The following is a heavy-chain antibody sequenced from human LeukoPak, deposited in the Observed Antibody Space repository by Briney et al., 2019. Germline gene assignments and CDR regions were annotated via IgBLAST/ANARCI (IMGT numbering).Heavy chain of an antibody. CDR2: IHTSGNT. D-gene: IGHD5-24*01. CDR1: GGSISNYY. V-gene: IGHV4-4*07. J-gene: IGHJ4*02. CDR3: ARDQPSRDGYNGYFDY. Sequence: SETLSLTCTVSGGSISNYYWSWIRQPAGKGLEWIGRIHTSGNTNYNPSLKSRVTMSVDMSKNQVSLKLSSVTAADTAVYYCARDQPSRDGYNGYFDYWGQGTLVTVSS.